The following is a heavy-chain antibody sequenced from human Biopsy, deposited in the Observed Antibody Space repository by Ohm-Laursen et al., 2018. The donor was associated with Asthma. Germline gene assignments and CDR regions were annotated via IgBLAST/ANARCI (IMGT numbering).Heavy chain of an antibody. D-gene: IGHD3-22*01. CDR2: IYYSGST. CDR1: GGSVSTGSYY. J-gene: IGHJ5*02. Sequence: TLSLTCPVSGGSVSTGSYYWSWIRQPPGKGLEWIGYIYYSGSTYYNPSLKSRVTISVDTSKNQFSLKLSSVTAADTAVYYCARDLSFYDSSGYYRRWFDPWGQGTLVTVSS. V-gene: IGHV4-30-4*01. CDR3: ARDLSFYDSSGYYRRWFDP.